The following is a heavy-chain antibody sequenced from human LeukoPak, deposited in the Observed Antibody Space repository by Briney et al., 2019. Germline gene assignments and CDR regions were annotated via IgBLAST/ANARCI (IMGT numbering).Heavy chain of an antibody. D-gene: IGHD4-17*01. V-gene: IGHV2-5*02. J-gene: IGHJ5*02. CDR3: AHRRSYGDYDH. Sequence: SGPILVKPTQTLTLTCTFSGFSFSTSEVAVGWIRQPPGKALEWLALIFWDDDDRYSPSLKNRLTITKDTSKNQVVLTMTSMDPLDTATYYCAHRRSYGDYDHWGQGTLVTVPS. CDR2: IFWDDDD. CDR1: GFSFSTSEVA.